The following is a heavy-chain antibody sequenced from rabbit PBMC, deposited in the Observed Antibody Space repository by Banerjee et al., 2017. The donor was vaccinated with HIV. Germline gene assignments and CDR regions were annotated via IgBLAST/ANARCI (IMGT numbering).Heavy chain of an antibody. CDR3: ARSTSGYDIGDL. Sequence: QEQLVESGGGLVQPEGSLTLTCTASGFSFSNKYVMCWVRQAPGKGLEWIACINTSSGNTVYASWAKGPFTISKTSSTTVTLQMTSLTAADTATYFCARSTSGYDIGDLWGPGTLVTVS. V-gene: IGHV1S45*01. D-gene: IGHD1-1*01. CDR1: GFSFSNKYV. CDR2: INTSSGNT. J-gene: IGHJ4*01.